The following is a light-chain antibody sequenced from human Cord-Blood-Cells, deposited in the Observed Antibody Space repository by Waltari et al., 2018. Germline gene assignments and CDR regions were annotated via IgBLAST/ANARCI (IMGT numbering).Light chain of an antibody. J-gene: IGLJ3*02. CDR1: SSDVGSYNL. CDR3: CSYAGSSTWV. CDR2: EGS. Sequence: QSALTQPASVSGSPGQSITISCTGTSSDVGSYNLVSWYQPHPGKAPKRMIYEGSKRPSGVSKRFSGSKSGNTASLTISGLQAEDEADYYCCSYAGSSTWVFGGGTKLTVL. V-gene: IGLV2-23*01.